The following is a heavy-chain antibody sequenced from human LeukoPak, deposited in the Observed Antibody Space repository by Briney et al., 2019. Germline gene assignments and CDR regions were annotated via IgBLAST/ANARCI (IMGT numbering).Heavy chain of an antibody. D-gene: IGHD3-16*02. CDR3: ARGPYDYVWGNYRYTGDAFDI. CDR2: INPDRGGT. Sequence: ASVKVSRKASGYTFTGYYMHWVRQAPGQGLEWMGRINPDRGGTNYAQKFQGRVTMTRDKSISTAYMELTSLRSDDTAVYYCARGPYDYVWGNYRYTGDAFDIWGHGTVVTVSS. V-gene: IGHV1-2*06. J-gene: IGHJ3*02. CDR1: GYTFTGYY.